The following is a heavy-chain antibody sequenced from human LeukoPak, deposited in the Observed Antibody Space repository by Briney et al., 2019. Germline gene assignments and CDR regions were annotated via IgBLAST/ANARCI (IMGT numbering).Heavy chain of an antibody. J-gene: IGHJ3*02. V-gene: IGHV3-30*18. CDR3: AKGRGSSSWYGAFDI. CDR1: GFTFSSYG. CDR2: ISYDGSNK. D-gene: IGHD6-13*01. Sequence: GGSLRLSCAASGFTFSSYGMHWVRQAPGKGLEWVAVISYDGSNKYYADSVKGRFTISRDNSKNTLYLQMNSLRAEDTAVYYCAKGRGSSSWYGAFDIWGQGTMVTVPS.